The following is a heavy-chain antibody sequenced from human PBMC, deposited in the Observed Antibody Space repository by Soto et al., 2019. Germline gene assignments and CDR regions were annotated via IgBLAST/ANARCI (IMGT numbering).Heavy chain of an antibody. D-gene: IGHD1-26*01. CDR1: GYTFTSYG. CDR2: ISAYNGNT. Sequence: QVQLVQSGAEVKKPGASVKVSCKASGYTFTSYGISWVRQAPGQGLEWMGWISAYNGNTNYAQKLQGRVTMTTDTSTSTAYMELRSLRSDDXAVXXXXXXXELPFDYWGQGTLVTVSS. V-gene: IGHV1-18*01. CDR3: XXXXELPFDY. J-gene: IGHJ4*02.